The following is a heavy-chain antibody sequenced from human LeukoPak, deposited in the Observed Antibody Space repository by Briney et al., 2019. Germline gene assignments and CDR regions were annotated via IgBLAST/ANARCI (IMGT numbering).Heavy chain of an antibody. J-gene: IGHJ5*02. CDR2: INSDGSST. CDR1: GFTFSNAW. CDR3: ARGSSLWFGELFS. D-gene: IGHD3-10*01. Sequence: GGSLRLSCAASGFTFSNAWMSWVRQAPGKGLVWVSRINSDGSSTSYADSVKGRFTISRDNAKNTLYLQMNSLRAEDTAVYYCARGSSLWFGELFSWGQGTLVTVSS. V-gene: IGHV3-74*01.